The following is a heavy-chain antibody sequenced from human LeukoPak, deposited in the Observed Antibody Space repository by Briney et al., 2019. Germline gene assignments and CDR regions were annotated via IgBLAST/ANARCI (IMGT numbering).Heavy chain of an antibody. CDR1: GGSISSSSYY. Sequence: KPSETLSLTCTVSGGSISSSSYYWGWIRQPPGKGLEGIGSIYYSGSTYYNPSLKSRVTISVDTSKNQFSLKLSSVTAADTDVYYCARQASSNYFDYWGQGTLVTVSS. V-gene: IGHV4-39*01. CDR2: IYYSGST. CDR3: ARQASSNYFDY. J-gene: IGHJ4*02.